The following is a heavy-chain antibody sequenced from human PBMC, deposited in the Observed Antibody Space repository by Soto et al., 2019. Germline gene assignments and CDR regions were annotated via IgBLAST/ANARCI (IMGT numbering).Heavy chain of an antibody. Sequence: ASVKLSCKASGYTFTTYRISWVRQAPGQGLESMGIIYPRGGTTIYAQKFQGRVTMTRDTSTHTFYMELSSLRSEDTAMYYCARVGYSSTGTTFHYHGLDVWGQGTTVTVSS. CDR2: IYPRGGTT. CDR1: GYTFTTYR. D-gene: IGHD3-22*01. CDR3: ARVGYSSTGTTFHYHGLDV. V-gene: IGHV1-46*01. J-gene: IGHJ6*02.